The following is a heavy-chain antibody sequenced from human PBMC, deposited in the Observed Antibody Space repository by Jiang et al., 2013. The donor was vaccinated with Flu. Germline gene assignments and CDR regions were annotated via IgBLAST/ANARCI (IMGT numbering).Heavy chain of an antibody. D-gene: IGHD1-26*01. CDR3: ARPPIVGATRDAFDI. CDR1: GYSFTSYW. J-gene: IGHJ3*02. V-gene: IGHV5-51*01. Sequence: GAEVKKPGESLKISCKGSGYSFTSYWIGWVRQMPGKGLEWMGIIYPGDSDTRYSPSFQGQVTISADKSISTAYLQWSSLKASDTAMYYCARPPIVGATRDAFDIWGQGTMVTVSS. CDR2: IYPGDSDT.